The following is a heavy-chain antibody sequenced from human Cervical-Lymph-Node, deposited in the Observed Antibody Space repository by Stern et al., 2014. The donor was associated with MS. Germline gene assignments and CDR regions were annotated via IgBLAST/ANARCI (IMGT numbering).Heavy chain of an antibody. Sequence: VQLVESGAEVKKPGASVKVSCKGSGYTFTSYSIHWVRQAPGQRLEWMGRINAGNGNTKYSQKFQGRVTITRDTSASTAYMELSSLRSEDTAVYYCARGDVDTAMVSDYWGQGTLVTVSS. CDR1: GYTFTSYS. CDR3: ARGDVDTAMVSDY. J-gene: IGHJ4*02. V-gene: IGHV1-3*01. CDR2: INAGNGNT. D-gene: IGHD5-18*01.